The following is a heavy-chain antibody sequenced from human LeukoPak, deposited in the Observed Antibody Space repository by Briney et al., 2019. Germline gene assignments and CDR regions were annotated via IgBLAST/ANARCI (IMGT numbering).Heavy chain of an antibody. CDR3: ARGPPNWGYDY. V-gene: IGHV1-8*01. CDR2: MSPNCGDT. Sequence: ASVKVSCKASGYTFTSYDFNWVRQATGQRPEWMGWMSPNCGDTGYAQKFQDRVTMTRNTSISTAYMELSSLRSDDTAVYYCARGPPNWGYDYWGPGTLVTVSS. CDR1: GYTFTSYD. J-gene: IGHJ4*02. D-gene: IGHD7-27*01.